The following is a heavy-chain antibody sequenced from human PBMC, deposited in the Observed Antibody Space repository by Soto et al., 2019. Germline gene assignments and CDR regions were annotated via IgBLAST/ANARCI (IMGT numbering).Heavy chain of an antibody. D-gene: IGHD3-10*01. Sequence: DVQLVESGGALVRPGGSLRLSCAASGFTVSTNYMSWVRQAPGKGLEWVSVLYTDGRTYYADSVKGRFTISRDNSKNTLYLLMNSLRVEDTAVYYGARDLGDYFDSWGQGTLATVSS. J-gene: IGHJ4*02. CDR3: ARDLGDYFDS. CDR2: LYTDGRT. CDR1: GFTVSTNY. V-gene: IGHV3-66*01.